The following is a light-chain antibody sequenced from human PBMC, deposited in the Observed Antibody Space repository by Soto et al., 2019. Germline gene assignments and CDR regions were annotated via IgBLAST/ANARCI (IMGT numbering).Light chain of an antibody. Sequence: EIVLTQSPATLSLSPGERATLSCRASQSVNSFLAWYQQKPGQAPRLLIYDASNRAPGIPARFSCSGSGTDFTRTSSSLEPEDFALYYCQQRSGWPRTLRRGTNLEFK. CDR3: QQRSGWPRT. CDR1: QSVNSF. CDR2: DAS. V-gene: IGKV3-11*01. J-gene: IGKJ2*01.